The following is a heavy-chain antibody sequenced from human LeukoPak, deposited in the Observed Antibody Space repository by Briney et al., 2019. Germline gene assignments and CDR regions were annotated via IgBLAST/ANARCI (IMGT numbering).Heavy chain of an antibody. Sequence: SETLSHTCTVSGGSISSYYWSWIRQPPGKGLEWIGYIYYSGSTNYNPSLKSRVTISVDTSKNQFSLKLSSVTAADTAVYYCARDMVRGVIGWFDPWGQGTLVTVSS. D-gene: IGHD3-10*01. CDR1: GGSISSYY. CDR3: ARDMVRGVIGWFDP. J-gene: IGHJ5*02. CDR2: IYYSGST. V-gene: IGHV4-59*01.